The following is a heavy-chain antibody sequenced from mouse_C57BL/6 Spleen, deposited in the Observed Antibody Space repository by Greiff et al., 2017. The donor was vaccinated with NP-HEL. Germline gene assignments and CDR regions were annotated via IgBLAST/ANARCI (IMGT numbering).Heavy chain of an antibody. J-gene: IGHJ2*01. CDR2: IRNKANGYTT. Sequence: EVQLVESGGGLVQPGGSLSLSCAASGFTFTDYYMSWVRQPPGKALEWLGFIRNKANGYTTEYSASVKGRFTISRDNSQSILYLQMNALRAEDSATYYCARLYDYVFDYWGQGTTLTVSS. D-gene: IGHD2-4*01. V-gene: IGHV7-3*01. CDR1: GFTFTDYY. CDR3: ARLYDYVFDY.